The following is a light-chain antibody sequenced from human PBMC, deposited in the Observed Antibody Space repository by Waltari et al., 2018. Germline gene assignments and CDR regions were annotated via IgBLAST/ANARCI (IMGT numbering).Light chain of an antibody. CDR2: GAS. Sequence: DIVLTQSPGTLSLSPGERATLSCRASQSVGRSLAWYQQKPGQAPRLLIYGASNRATGIPDRFSGSGFATDFSLTISRLEPEDFAVYYCQKYESLPATFGQGTKVEIK. CDR1: QSVGRS. V-gene: IGKV3-20*01. J-gene: IGKJ1*01. CDR3: QKYESLPAT.